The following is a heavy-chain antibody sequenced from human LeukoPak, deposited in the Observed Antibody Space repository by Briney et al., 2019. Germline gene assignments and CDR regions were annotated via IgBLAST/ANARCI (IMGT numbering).Heavy chain of an antibody. CDR2: IYHSGST. J-gene: IGHJ4*02. CDR3: ARHHAPTSGYADY. Sequence: SETLSLTCTVSGYSISSGYYWGWIRQPPGKGLEWIGSIYHSGSTNYNPSLKSRVTISVDTSKNQFSLKLSSVTAADTAVYYCARHHAPTSGYADYWGQGTLVTVSS. V-gene: IGHV4-38-2*02. D-gene: IGHD5-12*01. CDR1: GYSISSGYY.